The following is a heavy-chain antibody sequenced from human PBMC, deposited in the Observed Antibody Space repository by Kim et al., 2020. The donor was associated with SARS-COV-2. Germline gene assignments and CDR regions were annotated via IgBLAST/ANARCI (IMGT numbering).Heavy chain of an antibody. Sequence: GGSLRLSCATSGFTFGGSSIHWVRQASGKGLEWVGRIRSKTDTYTTAYAASVKGRFSISRDDSKSTAYLHMNSLEIEDTAVYYCIPYCSSVTCYSKFDSWGQGTLAT. CDR1: GFTFGGSS. CDR2: IRSKTDTYTT. J-gene: IGHJ4*02. D-gene: IGHD2-15*01. V-gene: IGHV3-73*01. CDR3: IPYCSSVTCYSKFDS.